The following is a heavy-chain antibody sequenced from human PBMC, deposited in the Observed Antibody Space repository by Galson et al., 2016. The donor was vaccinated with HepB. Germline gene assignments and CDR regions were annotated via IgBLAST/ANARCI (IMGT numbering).Heavy chain of an antibody. CDR3: ASDLDYGDDGPDC. CDR1: GIIFSSFE. Sequence: SLRLSCAASGIIFSSFEMNWVRQAPGKGLEWISYISNTGGLIYYADSVKGRFTISRDNAKGSLYLQMNSLRPEDTAVYFCASDLDYGDDGPDCWGQGTLATVSS. D-gene: IGHD4-17*01. CDR2: ISNTGGLI. V-gene: IGHV3-48*03. J-gene: IGHJ4*02.